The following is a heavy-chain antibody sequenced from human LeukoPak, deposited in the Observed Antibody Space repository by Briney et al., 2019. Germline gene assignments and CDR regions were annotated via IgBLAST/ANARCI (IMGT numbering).Heavy chain of an antibody. Sequence: ASVKVSFTASGYTFTIYGISWVRQAPGQGLEWMGWISAYNGNTNYAQKLQGRVTMTTDTSTSTAYMELRSLRSDDTAVYYCARGPHFGPLDYWGQGTLVTVSS. CDR1: GYTFTIYG. CDR2: ISAYNGNT. CDR3: ARGPHFGPLDY. J-gene: IGHJ4*02. V-gene: IGHV1-18*01. D-gene: IGHD3-10*01.